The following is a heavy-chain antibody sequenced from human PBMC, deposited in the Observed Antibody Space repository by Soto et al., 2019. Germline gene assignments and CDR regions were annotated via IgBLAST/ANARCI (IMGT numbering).Heavy chain of an antibody. CDR1: GDSISTDY. CDR2: IYYGGST. J-gene: IGHJ4*02. D-gene: IGHD7-27*01. Sequence: QVHLQESGPGLVKPSETLSPTCTVSGDSISTDYWSWIRQSPGKGLEWIGFIYYGGSTNYNPSLKSRVTISVDTPKNQFSLKLSSVTAADTVVYYCAKNWNWGSLVHWGQGTLVTVSS. CDR3: AKNWNWGSLVH. V-gene: IGHV4-59*08.